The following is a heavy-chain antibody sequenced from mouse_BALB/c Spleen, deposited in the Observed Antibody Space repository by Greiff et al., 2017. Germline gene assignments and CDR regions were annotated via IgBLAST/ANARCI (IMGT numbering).Heavy chain of an antibody. D-gene: IGHD4-1*01. Sequence: QVQLQQPGAELVKPGASVKLSCKASGFTFTSFWMHWVTQRPGQGLEWIGEIDPSDSYTNYNQKFKGKATLTVDKSSSTAYMQLSSLTYEDSAVYYCARLGQDCDYWGQGTTLTVSS. V-gene: IGHV1-69*02. CDR1: GFTFTSFW. J-gene: IGHJ2*01. CDR3: ARLGQDCDY. CDR2: IDPSDSYT.